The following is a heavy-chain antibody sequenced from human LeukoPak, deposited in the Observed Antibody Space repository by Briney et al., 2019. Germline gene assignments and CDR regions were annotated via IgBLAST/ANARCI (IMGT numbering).Heavy chain of an antibody. D-gene: IGHD5-24*01. CDR2: IYTSGST. CDR1: GGSISSYY. J-gene: IGHJ5*02. Sequence: TSETLSLTCTVSGGSISSYYWSWIRQPAGKGLEWIGRIYTSGSTNYNPSLKSRVTISVDTSKNQFSLKMSSVTAADTAVYYCARHTAEKYNWFDRWGQGTLVTVSS. V-gene: IGHV4-4*07. CDR3: ARHTAEKYNWFDR.